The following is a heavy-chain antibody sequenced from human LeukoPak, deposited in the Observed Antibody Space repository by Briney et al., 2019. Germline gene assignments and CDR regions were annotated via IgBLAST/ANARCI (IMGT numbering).Heavy chain of an antibody. CDR3: ARSFGELGNAFDI. J-gene: IGHJ3*02. CDR1: GFTFSSYW. CDR2: IKQDGSEK. Sequence: GGSLRLSCAASGFTFSSYWMSWVRQAPGKGLEWVANIKQDGSEKYYVDSVKGRFTISRDNAKNSLYLQMNSLRAEDTAVYYCARSFGELGNAFDIWGQGTEVTVSS. V-gene: IGHV3-7*01. D-gene: IGHD3-10*01.